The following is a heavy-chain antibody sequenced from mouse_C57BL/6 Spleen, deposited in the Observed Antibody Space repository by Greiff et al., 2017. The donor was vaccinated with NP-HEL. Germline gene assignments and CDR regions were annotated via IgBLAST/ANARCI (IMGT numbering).Heavy chain of an antibody. V-gene: IGHV1-26*01. CDR1: GYTFTDYY. J-gene: IGHJ2*01. Sequence: EVQLQQSGPELVKPGASVKISCKASGYTFTDYYMNWVKQSHGKSLEWIGDINPNNGGTSYNQKFKGKATLTVDKSSSTAYMELRSLTSEDSAVYYCERYYYSKDYWGQGTTLTVSS. CDR3: ERYYYSKDY. CDR2: INPNNGGT. D-gene: IGHD2-5*01.